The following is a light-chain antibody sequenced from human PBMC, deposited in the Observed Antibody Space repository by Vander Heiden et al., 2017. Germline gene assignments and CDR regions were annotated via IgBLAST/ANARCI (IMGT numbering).Light chain of an antibody. CDR3: QQYANLPPT. CDR2: DAS. J-gene: IGKJ4*01. CDR1: HDISNY. Sequence: DIQIAQSPSPLSASVGDSVTISCQASHDISNYLNWYQQKPWKAPKLLIYDASNLETGVPSRCSGSGSGTDVTFTISSMQPADIATYYCQQYANLPPTCGGGTKVEIK. V-gene: IGKV1-33*01.